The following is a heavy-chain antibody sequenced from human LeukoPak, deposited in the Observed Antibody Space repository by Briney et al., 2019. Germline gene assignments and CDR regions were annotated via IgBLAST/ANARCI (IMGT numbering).Heavy chain of an antibody. D-gene: IGHD6-25*01. J-gene: IGHJ6*03. CDR3: AKGVLAAYRYNYYYMDV. V-gene: IGHV3-30*18. CDR1: GFTFSSYG. CDR2: ISYDGSNK. Sequence: PGGSLRLSCAASGFTFSSYGMHWVRQAPGKGLEWVAVISYDGSNKYYADSVKGRFTISRDNSKNTLYLQMNSLRADDTAVYYCAKGVLAAYRYNYYYMDVWGKGTTVTISS.